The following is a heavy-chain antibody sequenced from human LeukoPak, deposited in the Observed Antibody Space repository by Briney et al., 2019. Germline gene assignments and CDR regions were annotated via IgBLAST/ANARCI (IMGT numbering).Heavy chain of an antibody. CDR1: GFTFSTSW. J-gene: IGHJ4*02. Sequence: GGSLRLSCAASGFTFSTSWMHWVRQAPGKGLVWVSHINRDGSRTTYAASVKGRFTISRDNAKNTVYLQMNSLRAEDTALYFCVRSLTGTDDYWGQGTLVTVSS. D-gene: IGHD3-9*01. V-gene: IGHV3-74*01. CDR3: VRSLTGTDDY. CDR2: INRDGSRT.